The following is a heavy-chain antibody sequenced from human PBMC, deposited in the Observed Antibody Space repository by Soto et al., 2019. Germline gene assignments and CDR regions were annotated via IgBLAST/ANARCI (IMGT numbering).Heavy chain of an antibody. CDR2: LSGSGTNT. D-gene: IGHD6-19*01. CDR1: GFSFVNYA. V-gene: IGHV3-23*01. CDR3: AKATTNGGWFNPFDS. J-gene: IGHJ4*02. Sequence: LRLSCAASGFSFVNYAMNWVRQAPGKGLEWVSGLSGSGTNTYYADSVKGRFTISRDNSRDTLFLQMDSLTADDTAVYYCAKATTNGGWFNPFDSWGQGALVTVSS.